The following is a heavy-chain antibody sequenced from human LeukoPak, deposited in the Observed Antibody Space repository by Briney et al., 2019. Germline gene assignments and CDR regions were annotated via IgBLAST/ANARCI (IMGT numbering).Heavy chain of an antibody. Sequence: PGRSLRLSCAASGFTFSSYGMHWVRQAPGKGLEWVAVISYDGSNKYYADSVKGRFTISRDNSKNTLYLQMNSLRAEDTAVYYCAKVLWEQQLVQNGMDVWGKGTTVTVSS. J-gene: IGHJ6*04. CDR1: GFTFSSYG. CDR2: ISYDGSNK. CDR3: AKVLWEQQLVQNGMDV. V-gene: IGHV3-30*18. D-gene: IGHD6-13*01.